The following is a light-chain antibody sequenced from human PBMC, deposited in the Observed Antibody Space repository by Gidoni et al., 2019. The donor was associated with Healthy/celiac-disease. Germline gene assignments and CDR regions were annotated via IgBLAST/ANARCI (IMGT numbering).Light chain of an antibody. Sequence: EIVLTQSPATLSLSPGERATLSCRASQSVSTYLAWYQQNPGQAPRLLIYDASNRATAIPARFSGSGAGTDFTLTISSLEPEDFAVYYCQLRGNWPPWTFXQXTKVEIK. CDR3: QLRGNWPPWT. CDR1: QSVSTY. CDR2: DAS. J-gene: IGKJ1*01. V-gene: IGKV3-11*01.